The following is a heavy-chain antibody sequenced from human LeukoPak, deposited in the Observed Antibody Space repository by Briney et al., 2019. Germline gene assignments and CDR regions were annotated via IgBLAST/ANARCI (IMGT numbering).Heavy chain of an antibody. D-gene: IGHD6-19*01. J-gene: IGHJ6*02. CDR2: IIAYNGNT. V-gene: IGHV1-18*01. CDR3: ARGTGSSGPPSGYYYYYGMDV. CDR1: GYTFTSYG. Sequence: GASVQVSSKASGYTFTSYGISWLRRAPGQGLEWMGWIIAYNGNTNYAQKLQGRVTMTTDTSTSTAYMELRSLRSDDTAVYYCARGTGSSGPPSGYYYYYGMDVWGQGTTVTVSS.